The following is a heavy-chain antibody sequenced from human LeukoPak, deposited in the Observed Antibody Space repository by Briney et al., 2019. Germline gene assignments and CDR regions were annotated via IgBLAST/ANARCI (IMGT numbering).Heavy chain of an antibody. D-gene: IGHD1-26*01. V-gene: IGHV3-64*02. J-gene: IGHJ4*02. CDR2: INTDGRIT. Sequence: GGSLRLSCAASGFTFSSYAMSWVRQAPVKGLEYVSVINTDGRITYYADSVKGRFTISRDNSMNTVYLQMDSLRGEDMAVYYCTRDGGSFCDFDYWGQGALVTVSS. CDR3: TRDGGSFCDFDY. CDR1: GFTFSSYA.